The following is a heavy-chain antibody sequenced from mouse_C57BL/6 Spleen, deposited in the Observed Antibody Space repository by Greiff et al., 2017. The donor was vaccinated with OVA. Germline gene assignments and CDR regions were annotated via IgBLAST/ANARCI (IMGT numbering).Heavy chain of an antibody. CDR1: GYTFTSYW. D-gene: IGHD1-1*01. CDR3: ARDGGRGAY. CDR2: IDPSASYT. V-gene: IGHV1-50*01. Sequence: VQLQQSGAELVKPGASVKLSCKASGYTFTSYWMQWVKQRPGQGLEWIGEIDPSASYTNYNQKFKGKATLTVDTSSSTAYMQLSSLTSEDSAVYYCARDGGRGAYWGQGTTLTVSS. J-gene: IGHJ2*01.